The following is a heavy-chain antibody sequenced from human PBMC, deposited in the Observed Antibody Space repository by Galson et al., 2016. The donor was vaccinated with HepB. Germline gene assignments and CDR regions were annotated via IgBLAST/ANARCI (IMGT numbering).Heavy chain of an antibody. D-gene: IGHD6-19*01. CDR2: ITGTSGTA. J-gene: IGHJ4*02. Sequence: SLRLSCAASGFTFNSYGMIWFRQAPGKGLEWVSSITGTSGTAFYSDSVKGRFITSRDNSKNTLFLQMDSLRVDDTAVYFCAKVEGCNGWAAKHFDFWGRGTRVTVSS. V-gene: IGHV3-23*01. CDR3: AKVEGCNGWAAKHFDF. CDR1: GFTFNSYG.